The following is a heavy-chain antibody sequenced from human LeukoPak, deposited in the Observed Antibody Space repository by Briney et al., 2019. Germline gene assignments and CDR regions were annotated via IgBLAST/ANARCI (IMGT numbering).Heavy chain of an antibody. CDR3: ARERNDQRGDY. CDR2: INPNSGGT. Sequence: ASVKVSCKTSGYTFTSYGISWVRQAPGQGLEWMGWINPNSGGTNYAQKFQGRVTMTRDTSISTAYMELSRLRSDDTAVYYCARERNDQRGDYWGQGTLVTVSS. J-gene: IGHJ4*02. D-gene: IGHD1-1*01. V-gene: IGHV1-2*02. CDR1: GYTFTSYG.